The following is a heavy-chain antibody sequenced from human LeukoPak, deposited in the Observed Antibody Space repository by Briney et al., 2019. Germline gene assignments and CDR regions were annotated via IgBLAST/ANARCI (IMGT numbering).Heavy chain of an antibody. V-gene: IGHV4-61*01. CDR3: ARDSGYGSFDY. Sequence: SETLSLTCSVSGGSGSTGSYYWSWIRQPPGKGLEWIGYIYYTGSTKYNPSLKSRVTILVDTAKNQFSLKLSSVTAADTAVYYCARDSGYGSFDYWGQGSLVTVSS. J-gene: IGHJ4*02. D-gene: IGHD5-12*01. CDR1: GGSGSTGSYY. CDR2: IYYTGST.